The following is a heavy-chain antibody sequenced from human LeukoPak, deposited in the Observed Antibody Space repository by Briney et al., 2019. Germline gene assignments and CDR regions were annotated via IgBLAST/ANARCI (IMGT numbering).Heavy chain of an antibody. J-gene: IGHJ4*02. CDR2: IIPIFGTA. Sequence: ASVKVSCKASGGTFSNYAISWVRQAPGQGLEWMGGIIPIFGTANYAQKFQGRVTITADESTSTAYMELSSLRSEDTAVYYCARKSVAGPFDYWGQGTLVTVSS. V-gene: IGHV1-69*01. CDR3: ARKSVAGPFDY. D-gene: IGHD6-19*01. CDR1: GGTFSNYA.